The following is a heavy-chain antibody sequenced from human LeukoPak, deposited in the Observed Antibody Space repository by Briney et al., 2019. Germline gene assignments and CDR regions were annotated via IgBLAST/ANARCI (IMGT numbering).Heavy chain of an antibody. D-gene: IGHD2-15*01. Sequence: ASVNVSCKASGYTSTGYYMHWVRQAPGQGLEWMGWINPNSGGTNYAQKFQGRVTMTRDTSISTAYMELSRLRSDDTAVYYCARLLRGYCSGGSCYSYFDYWGQGTLVTVSS. CDR3: ARLLRGYCSGGSCYSYFDY. J-gene: IGHJ4*02. CDR2: INPNSGGT. V-gene: IGHV1-2*02. CDR1: GYTSTGYY.